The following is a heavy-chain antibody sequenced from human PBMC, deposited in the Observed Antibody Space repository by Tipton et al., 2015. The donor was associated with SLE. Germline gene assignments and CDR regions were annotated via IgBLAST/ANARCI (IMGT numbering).Heavy chain of an antibody. D-gene: IGHD1-26*01. CDR2: VYYGGST. V-gene: IGHV4-59*02. Sequence: TLSLTCTVSGGSVSFHYWTWIRQPPGKELEWIGYVYYGGSTNYNPSLKSRVTISIDTSKNQFSLKLRSLTAADTAVYYCAASGGSYLHYFDYWGQGTLVTVSS. J-gene: IGHJ4*02. CDR3: AASGGSYLHYFDY. CDR1: GGSVSFHY.